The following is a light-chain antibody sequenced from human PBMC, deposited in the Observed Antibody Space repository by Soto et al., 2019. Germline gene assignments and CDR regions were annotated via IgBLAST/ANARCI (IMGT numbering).Light chain of an antibody. CDR2: VAS. Sequence: DIQMTQSPSSLSASVGDRVTITCRASQSISKSLNWYQQKPGRAPTLLISVASTLHSGVPSRFSGSGSGTDFTLTISSLQREDFATYYCQQSYSTPPTYTFGQGTKLEIK. CDR3: QQSYSTPPTYT. J-gene: IGKJ2*01. CDR1: QSISKS. V-gene: IGKV1-39*01.